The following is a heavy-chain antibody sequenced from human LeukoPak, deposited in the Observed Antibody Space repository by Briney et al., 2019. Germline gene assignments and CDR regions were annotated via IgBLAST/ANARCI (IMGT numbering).Heavy chain of an antibody. V-gene: IGHV1-69*05. J-gene: IGHJ4*02. CDR1: GGTFSSYA. Sequence: SVKVSXKASGGTFSSYAISWVRQAPGQGLEWMGGIIPIFGTANYAQKFQGRVTITTDESTSTAYMELSSLRSEDTAVYYCASTGMVRGVMDYWGQRTLVTVSS. CDR3: ASTGMVRGVMDY. D-gene: IGHD3-10*01. CDR2: IIPIFGTA.